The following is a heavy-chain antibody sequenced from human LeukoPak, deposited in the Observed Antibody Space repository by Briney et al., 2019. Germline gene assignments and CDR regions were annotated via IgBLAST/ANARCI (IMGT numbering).Heavy chain of an antibody. V-gene: IGHV3-53*01. CDR3: ARSLRVRGVPDYMDV. Sequence: GGSLRLSCTASGLTVSSNYMTWVRQAPGKGLEWVSVIYKNAITYYADTVKGRFTISRDNSKNTLYLQMNSLRADDTAVYYCARSLRVRGVPDYMDVWGKGTTVTISS. CDR1: GLTVSSNY. J-gene: IGHJ6*03. D-gene: IGHD3-10*01. CDR2: IYKNAIT.